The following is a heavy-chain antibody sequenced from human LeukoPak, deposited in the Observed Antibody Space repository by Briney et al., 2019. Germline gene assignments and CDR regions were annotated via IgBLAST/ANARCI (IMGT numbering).Heavy chain of an antibody. Sequence: GGSLRLSCAASGLTFSKYSMTWVRQAPEKGLEWVSFIDTSSTTMYYTDSVEGRFTISRDNAKNSLYLQMNGLKVEDTAIYYCARDNWVDCWGQGTLVTVSS. V-gene: IGHV3-48*04. CDR2: IDTSSTTM. CDR3: ARDNWVDC. CDR1: GLTFSKYS. J-gene: IGHJ5*01.